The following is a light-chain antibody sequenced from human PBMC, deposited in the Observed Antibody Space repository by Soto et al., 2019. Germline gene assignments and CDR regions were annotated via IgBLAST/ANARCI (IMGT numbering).Light chain of an antibody. CDR1: SSDVGSYDY. CDR2: DVN. V-gene: IGLV2-14*03. J-gene: IGLJ1*01. Sequence: QSALTQPASVSGSPGQSITFSCTGTSSDVGSYDYVSWHQQHPGKAPKLIIYDVNNRPSGVPSRFSGSKSGNTASPIISGLQTEDEADYYCCAYSTSGTHVFGTGTKLTVL. CDR3: CAYSTSGTHV.